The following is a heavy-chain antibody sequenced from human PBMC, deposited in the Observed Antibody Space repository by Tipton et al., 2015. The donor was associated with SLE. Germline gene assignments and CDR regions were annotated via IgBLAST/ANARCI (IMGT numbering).Heavy chain of an antibody. CDR2: IYTSGST. D-gene: IGHD6-19*01. Sequence: TLSLTCTVSGGSISSGSYYWSWIRQPAGKGLEWIGHIYTSGSTNYNPSLKSRVTISVDTSKNQFSLKLSSVTAADTAVYYCARDYSSGDFDYWGPGTLVTVPS. V-gene: IGHV4-61*09. CDR1: GGSISSGSYY. J-gene: IGHJ4*02. CDR3: ARDYSSGDFDY.